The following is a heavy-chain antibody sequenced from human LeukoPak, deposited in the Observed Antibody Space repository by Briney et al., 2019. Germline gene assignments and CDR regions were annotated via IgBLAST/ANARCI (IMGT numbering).Heavy chain of an antibody. CDR2: ISSSSSYI. CDR3: APPPDIVVVPAAATDWFDP. V-gene: IGHV3-21*01. D-gene: IGHD2-2*01. Sequence: GGSLRLSCAASGFTFSSYSMNWVRQAPPKGLEWVSSISSSSSYIYYADSVKGRFTISRDNAKNSLYLQMNSLRAEDTAVYYCAPPPDIVVVPAAATDWFDPWGQGTLVTVSS. J-gene: IGHJ5*02. CDR1: GFTFSSYS.